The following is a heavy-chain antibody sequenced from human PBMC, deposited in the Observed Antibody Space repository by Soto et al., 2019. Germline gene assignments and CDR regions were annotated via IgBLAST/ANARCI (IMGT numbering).Heavy chain of an antibody. CDR2: ISAYNGNT. CDR1: GYTFTSYG. CDR3: ARVALVGATIGGFGYFQH. J-gene: IGHJ1*01. D-gene: IGHD1-26*01. V-gene: IGHV1-18*01. Sequence: VASVKVSCTASGYTFTSYGISWVRQAPGQGLEWMGWISAYNGNTNYAQRLQGRVTMTTDTSTSTAYMELRSLRSDDTAVYYCARVALVGATIGGFGYFQHWGQGTLVTVSS.